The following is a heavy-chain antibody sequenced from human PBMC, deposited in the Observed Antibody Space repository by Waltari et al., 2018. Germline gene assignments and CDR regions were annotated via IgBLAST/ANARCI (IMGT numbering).Heavy chain of an antibody. CDR1: GFTVSSNY. D-gene: IGHD3-10*01. V-gene: IGHV3-53*02. J-gene: IGHJ6*03. CDR3: ARDLKVRGVIKGYYYYYMDV. CDR2: IYSGGST. Sequence: EVQLVETGGGLIQPGGSLRLSCAASGFTVSSNYMSWVRQAPGKGLEWVSVIYSGGSTYYADAVKGRFTISRDNSKNTLYLQMNSLRAEDTAVYYCARDLKVRGVIKGYYYYYMDVWGKGTKVTVSS.